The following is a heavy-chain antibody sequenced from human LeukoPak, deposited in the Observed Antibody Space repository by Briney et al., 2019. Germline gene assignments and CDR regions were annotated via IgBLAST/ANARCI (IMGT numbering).Heavy chain of an antibody. CDR2: ISTYKGNT. J-gene: IGHJ6*03. CDR3: ARVTALYYYMDV. Sequence: ASVKVSCKASGYTFTSYGISWVRQAPAQGLECMGWISTYKGNTNYAQKLQGRVTMTTDTSTGTVYMELRSLRSDDTAVYYCARVTALYYYMDVWGKGTTVTVSS. CDR1: GYTFTSYG. V-gene: IGHV1-18*01.